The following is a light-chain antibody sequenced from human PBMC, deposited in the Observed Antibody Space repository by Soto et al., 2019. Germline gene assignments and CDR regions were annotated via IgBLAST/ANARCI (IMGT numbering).Light chain of an antibody. CDR2: GAS. CDR1: QSVSSN. CDR3: QQYNNWHLT. V-gene: IGKV3-15*01. J-gene: IGKJ4*01. Sequence: EIVMTQSPATLSVSPGERATLSCRASQSVSSNLAWYQQKPGQAPRLLIYGASTRATGIPASFSGSGSGTEFTLTISGLQSEDFAVYYCQQYNNWHLTFGGGTKVEIK.